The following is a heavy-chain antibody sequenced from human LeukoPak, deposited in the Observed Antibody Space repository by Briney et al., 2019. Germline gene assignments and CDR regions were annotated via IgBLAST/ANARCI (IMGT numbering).Heavy chain of an antibody. CDR3: ARAGFITISY. Sequence: SETLSLTCTVSGGSISSYYWSWIRQPPGKGLEWIGEINHSGSTNYNPSLKSRVTISVDTSKNQFSLKLSSVAAADTAVYYCARAGFITISYWGQGTLVTVSS. D-gene: IGHD3-3*01. J-gene: IGHJ4*02. V-gene: IGHV4-34*01. CDR2: INHSGST. CDR1: GGSISSYY.